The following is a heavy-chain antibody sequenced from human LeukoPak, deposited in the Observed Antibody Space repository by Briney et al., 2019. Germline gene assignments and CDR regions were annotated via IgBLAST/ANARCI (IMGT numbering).Heavy chain of an antibody. CDR1: GGSISSGDYY. CDR3: ARSPDPLAAFDI. V-gene: IGHV4-30-4*01. CDR2: IYYSGST. J-gene: IGHJ3*02. Sequence: PSETLSLTCTVSGGSISSGDYYWSWIRQPPGKGLEWIGYIYYSGSTYYNPSLKSRVTISVDTSKNQFSLKLSSVTAADTAVYHCARSPDPLAAFDIWGQGTMVTVSS.